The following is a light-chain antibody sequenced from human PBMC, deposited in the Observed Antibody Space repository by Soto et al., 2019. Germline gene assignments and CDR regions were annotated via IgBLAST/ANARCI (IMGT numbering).Light chain of an antibody. CDR3: QQYGDSPFI. J-gene: IGKJ3*01. CDR1: QSVSSSY. CDR2: GAS. V-gene: IGKV3-20*01. Sequence: EIVLMQSPGTLSLSPGERATLSCRASQSVSSSYLGWYQQKPGQAPRLLIYGASSRATGTPDRFSGSGSGTDFTLTISRLEPEDFAVYYCQQYGDSPFIFGPGTKVDIK.